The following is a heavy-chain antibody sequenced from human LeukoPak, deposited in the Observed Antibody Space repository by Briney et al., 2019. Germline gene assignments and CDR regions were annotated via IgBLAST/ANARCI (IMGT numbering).Heavy chain of an antibody. D-gene: IGHD1-26*01. CDR1: GFTFSSYW. Sequence: GGSLRLSCAASGFTFSSYWMSWVRQAPGKGLEWVANIKQDGSERYYVGSVRGRYTISRDNAKNSLYLQMNSLRAEDTAVYYCARVERWGSYYEIDYWGQGTLVTVSS. J-gene: IGHJ4*02. V-gene: IGHV3-7*01. CDR2: IKQDGSER. CDR3: ARVERWGSYYEIDY.